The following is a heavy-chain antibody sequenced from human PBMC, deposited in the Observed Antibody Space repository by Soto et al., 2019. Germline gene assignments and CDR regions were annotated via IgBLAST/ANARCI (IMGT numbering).Heavy chain of an antibody. Sequence: ASVKVSCKASGGTFTSYYMHWVRQAPGQGLEWMGIINPSGGSTSYAQKFQGRVTMTRDTSTSTVYMELSSLRSEDTAVYYCARCPLPYSSGWRYFDYWGQGTLVTVSS. CDR3: ARCPLPYSSGWRYFDY. V-gene: IGHV1-46*01. D-gene: IGHD6-19*01. CDR2: INPSGGST. CDR1: GGTFTSYY. J-gene: IGHJ4*02.